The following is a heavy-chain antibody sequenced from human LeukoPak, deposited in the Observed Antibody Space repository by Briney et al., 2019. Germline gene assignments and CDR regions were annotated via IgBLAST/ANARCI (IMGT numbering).Heavy chain of an antibody. CDR1: GDSISSYY. CDR2: IYYSGGT. D-gene: IGHD6-13*01. CDR3: ARPYSSSWTRRYYFDY. Sequence: SETLSLTCTVSGDSISSYYWSWIRQPPGKGLEWIGYIYYSGGTNYNPSLKSRVTISVDTSKNQFSLKLSSVTAADTAVYYCARPYSSSWTRRYYFDYWGQGTLVTVSS. V-gene: IGHV4-59*12. J-gene: IGHJ4*02.